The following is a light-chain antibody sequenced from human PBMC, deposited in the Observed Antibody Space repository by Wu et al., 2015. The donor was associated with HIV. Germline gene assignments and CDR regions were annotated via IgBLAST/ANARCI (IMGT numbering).Light chain of an antibody. Sequence: DIQVTQSPSSLSASVGDRVTITCRASHNIYVYLNWYQQKPGQAPNLLISAAYTLQSGVPSRFSGMRSGTEFTLTINNLQPEDFGTYYCQQSFDTPCTFGQGTKVSIK. V-gene: IGKV1-39*01. J-gene: IGKJ1*01. CDR1: HNIYVY. CDR2: AAY. CDR3: QQSFDTPCT.